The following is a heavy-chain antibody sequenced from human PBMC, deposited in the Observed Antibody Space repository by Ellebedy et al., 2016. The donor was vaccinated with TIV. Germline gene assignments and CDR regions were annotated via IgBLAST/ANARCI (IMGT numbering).Heavy chain of an antibody. CDR3: AREPRIASY. D-gene: IGHD2-15*01. CDR2: ISSRSSSDI. V-gene: IGHV3-11*01. J-gene: IGHJ4*02. CDR1: GFTFSDYY. Sequence: GGSLRLXCAASGFTFSDYYMAWIRQAPGKGLEWVSYISSRSSSDIYYVDSVKGRFTISRDNAKNSLYLQMNSLRAEDSAVYYCAREPRIASYWGQGTLVTVSS.